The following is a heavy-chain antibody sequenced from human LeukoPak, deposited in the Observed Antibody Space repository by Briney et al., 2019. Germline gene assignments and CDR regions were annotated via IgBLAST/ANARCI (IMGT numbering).Heavy chain of an antibody. D-gene: IGHD3-3*01. Sequence: SRTLSLTCAISGDSVSSNSAAWNWIRQSPSRGLEWLGRTYYRSKWYNDYAVSVKSRITINPDTSKNQFSLQLNSVTPEDTAVYYCARSSITIFGVVENWFDPWGQGTLVTVSS. CDR2: TYYRSKWYN. J-gene: IGHJ5*02. CDR3: ARSSITIFGVVENWFDP. CDR1: GDSVSSNSAA. V-gene: IGHV6-1*01.